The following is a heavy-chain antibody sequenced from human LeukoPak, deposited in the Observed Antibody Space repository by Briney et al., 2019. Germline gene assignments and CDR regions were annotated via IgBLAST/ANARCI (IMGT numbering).Heavy chain of an antibody. Sequence: GGSLRLSCAASGFTFSSYDMHWVRQATVKGLEWVSAIGTAGDTYYAGSVKGRFTISRENAKNSLYLQMNRLRAGDTAVYYCARVKDGGLGFDYWGQGTLVTVSS. CDR1: GFTFSSYD. D-gene: IGHD4-23*01. J-gene: IGHJ4*02. CDR2: IGTAGDT. CDR3: ARVKDGGLGFDY. V-gene: IGHV3-13*01.